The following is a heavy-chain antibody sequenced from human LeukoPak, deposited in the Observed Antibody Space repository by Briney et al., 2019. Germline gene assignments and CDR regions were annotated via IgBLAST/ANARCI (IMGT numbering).Heavy chain of an antibody. CDR3: ARSNVAIAAAGSHDY. V-gene: IGHV3-30*01. CDR2: ISYDGSNT. J-gene: IGHJ4*02. D-gene: IGHD6-13*01. Sequence: GGPRRLSWAASGFTFSSYAMHWVRKAPGKGLGWVAVISYDGSNTSYADSVQGRFTISRDNSNNTLYLQMHSLRAEDTAVYYCARSNVAIAAAGSHDYWGQGTLVTVSS. CDR1: GFTFSSYA.